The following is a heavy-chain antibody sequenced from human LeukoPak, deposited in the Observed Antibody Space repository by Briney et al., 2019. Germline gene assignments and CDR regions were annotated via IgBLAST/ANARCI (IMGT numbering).Heavy chain of an antibody. CDR1: GFTFSTYN. J-gene: IGHJ3*02. CDR3: ARDVGASAPDAFDI. CDR2: ISSSSNYI. V-gene: IGHV3-21*01. D-gene: IGHD1-26*01. Sequence: GGSLRLSCAASGFTFSTYNMNWVRQAPGKGLEWASSISSSSNYIYYADSVKGRFTISRDNAKNSLYLQMNSLRVEDTDVYYCARDVGASAPDAFDIWGQGTMVTVSS.